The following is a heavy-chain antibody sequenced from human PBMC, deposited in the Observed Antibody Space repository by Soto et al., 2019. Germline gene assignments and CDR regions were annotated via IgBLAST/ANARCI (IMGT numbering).Heavy chain of an antibody. J-gene: IGHJ3*02. V-gene: IGHV1-2*02. D-gene: IGHD1-26*01. Sequence: ASVKVSCKASGYTFTGHYMHWVRQAPGQGLEWMGWINPNSGGTDYAQKFQGRVTMTGDTSITTAYMELSSLTSDDTAVYSCAREAHGSWRAFDIWGQGKMVTVSS. CDR3: AREAHGSWRAFDI. CDR1: GYTFTGHY. CDR2: INPNSGGT.